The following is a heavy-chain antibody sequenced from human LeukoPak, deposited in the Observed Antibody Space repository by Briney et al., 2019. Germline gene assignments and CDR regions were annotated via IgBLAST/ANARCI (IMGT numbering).Heavy chain of an antibody. D-gene: IGHD1-26*01. CDR1: GFTFSTYG. J-gene: IGHJ5*02. V-gene: IGHV3-23*01. CDR2: IGESGSYT. CDR3: AKPPYSGSYP. Sequence: GGSLRLSCAASGFTFSTYGMHWVRQAPGRGLEWVSSIGESGSYTYYADSVKGRFTVSRDNSESTLYLQMSSLRAEDTAVYYCAKPPYSGSYPWGQGALVTVSS.